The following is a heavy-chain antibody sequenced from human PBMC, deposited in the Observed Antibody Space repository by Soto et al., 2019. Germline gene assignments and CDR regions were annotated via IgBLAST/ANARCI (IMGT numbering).Heavy chain of an antibody. Sequence: QVQLVQSGADVKKPGTSVKVSCKAAGYSFTNYCMYWVRQAPGQGLEWMGMINPRIGSTRYAQKFQDRVTLTRDTATTTVYMELSTLISDDTAVYYCARDGGLLTASWHYDLWGPGTLVTVSS. CDR1: GYSFTNYC. CDR3: ARDGGLLTASWHYDL. D-gene: IGHD2-15*01. V-gene: IGHV1-46*01. J-gene: IGHJ2*01. CDR2: INPRIGST.